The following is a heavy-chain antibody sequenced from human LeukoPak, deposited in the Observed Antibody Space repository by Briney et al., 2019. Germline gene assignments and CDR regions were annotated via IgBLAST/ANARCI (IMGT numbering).Heavy chain of an antibody. CDR2: FGISGII. V-gene: IGHV3-48*01. CDR3: AGYGFYPY. Sequence: GGSLRLSCAASGFSVHTYDMHWVRQAPGDGPEWIAYFGISGIIYYADSVRGRFTISRDSAKNSLVLQMNSLRVDDTPIYDCAGYGFYPYWGQGTPVIVSS. J-gene: IGHJ4*02. CDR1: GFSVHTYD. D-gene: IGHD2/OR15-2a*01.